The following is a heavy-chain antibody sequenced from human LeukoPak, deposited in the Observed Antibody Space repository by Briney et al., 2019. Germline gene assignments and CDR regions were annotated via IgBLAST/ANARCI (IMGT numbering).Heavy chain of an antibody. CDR1: GYTFTTYG. D-gene: IGHD6-13*01. CDR3: ARGSSGSSWYYYYYYMDV. J-gene: IGHJ6*03. V-gene: IGHV1-18*01. Sequence: ASVKVSCKASGYTFTTYGISWLRQAPGQGLEWMGWISAYNVNTNYAQKLQGRVTMTTDTSTSTAYMELRSLRSDDTAVYYCARGSSGSSWYYYYYYMDVWGKGTTVTVSS. CDR2: ISAYNVNT.